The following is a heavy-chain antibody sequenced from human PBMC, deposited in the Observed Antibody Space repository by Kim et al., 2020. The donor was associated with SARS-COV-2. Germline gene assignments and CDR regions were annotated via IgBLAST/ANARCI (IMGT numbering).Heavy chain of an antibody. CDR1: GGSISSYY. V-gene: IGHV4-59*13. Sequence: SETLSLTCTVSGGSISSYYWSWIRQPPGKGLEWIGYIYYSGSTNYNPSLKSRVTISVDTSKNQFSLKLSSVTAADTAVYYCAREVQGWELSYFDYWGQGT. CDR2: IYYSGST. D-gene: IGHD1-26*01. J-gene: IGHJ4*02. CDR3: AREVQGWELSYFDY.